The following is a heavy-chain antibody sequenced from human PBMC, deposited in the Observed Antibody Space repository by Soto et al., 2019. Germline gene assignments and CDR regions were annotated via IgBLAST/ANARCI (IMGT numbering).Heavy chain of an antibody. Sequence: GGSLRLSCAASGFTFDDYAMHWVRQAPGKGLEWVSGISWNSGSIGYADSVKGRFTISRDNAKNSLYLQMNSLRAEDTALYYCAKSGYSYGPYYYGMDVWGQGTTVTVSS. V-gene: IGHV3-9*01. D-gene: IGHD5-18*01. J-gene: IGHJ6*02. CDR2: ISWNSGSI. CDR3: AKSGYSYGPYYYGMDV. CDR1: GFTFDDYA.